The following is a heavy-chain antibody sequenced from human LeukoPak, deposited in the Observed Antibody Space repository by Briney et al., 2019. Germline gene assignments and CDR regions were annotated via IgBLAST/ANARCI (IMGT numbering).Heavy chain of an antibody. CDR1: GFTVSSNF. CDR2: IHSGGTT. D-gene: IGHD6-19*01. CDR3: ARQPGLAVAGRFDY. V-gene: IGHV3-53*01. J-gene: IGHJ4*02. Sequence: GGSLRLSCAASGFTVSSNFMTWVRQAPGKGLEWVSVIHSGGTTYYADSVKGRFTISRDNSKNTLYLQMNSLRVEDTAVYYRARQPGLAVAGRFDYWGQGTPVTVSS.